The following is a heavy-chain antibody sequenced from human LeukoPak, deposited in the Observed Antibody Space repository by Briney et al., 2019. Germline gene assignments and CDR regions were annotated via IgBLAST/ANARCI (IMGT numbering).Heavy chain of an antibody. CDR1: GYSFIGYY. CDR2: TNPNNGGT. D-gene: IGHD2-2*03. V-gene: IGHV1-2*02. Sequence: ASVKVSCKASGYSFIGYYLHWLRQAPGQEIEWMGWTNPNNGGTNSAQKFQGRFTMTRDTSISTVYMELRSLRSDDTAVYYCAGGYCSSTSCYLDYWGQGTLVTVSS. J-gene: IGHJ4*02. CDR3: AGGYCSSTSCYLDY.